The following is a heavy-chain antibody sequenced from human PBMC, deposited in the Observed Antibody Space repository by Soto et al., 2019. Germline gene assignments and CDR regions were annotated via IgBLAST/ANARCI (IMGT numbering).Heavy chain of an antibody. J-gene: IGHJ4*02. CDR1: GFTFSSYS. Sequence: HPGGSLRLSCAASGFTFSSYSMNWVRQAPGKGLEWVSYISSSSSTIYYADSVKGRFTISRDNAKNSLYLQMNSLRDEDTAVYYCARGNHIVVVPAEGLDYFDYWGQGTLVTVSS. CDR2: ISSSSSTI. D-gene: IGHD2-2*01. V-gene: IGHV3-48*02. CDR3: ARGNHIVVVPAEGLDYFDY.